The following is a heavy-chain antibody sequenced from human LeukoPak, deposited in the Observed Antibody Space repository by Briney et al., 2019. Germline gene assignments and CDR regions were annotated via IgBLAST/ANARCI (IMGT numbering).Heavy chain of an antibody. Sequence: SVKVSCKSSGGTFSSDTITWVRQAPGQGLEWMGRIIPILDISNYAQKFQGRVTIIADKSTVTAYMELSSLKSEDTAMYYCARAAYYYGSSGYPTDAFDIWGQGTMVTVSS. D-gene: IGHD3-22*01. V-gene: IGHV1-69*02. CDR3: ARAAYYYGSSGYPTDAFDI. CDR1: GGTFSSDT. J-gene: IGHJ3*02. CDR2: IIPILDIS.